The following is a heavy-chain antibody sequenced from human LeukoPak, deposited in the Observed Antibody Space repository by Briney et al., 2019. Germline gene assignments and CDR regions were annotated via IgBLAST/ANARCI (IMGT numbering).Heavy chain of an antibody. J-gene: IGHJ5*02. V-gene: IGHV1-8*01. CDR3: ARKGIDYGDYEGWFDP. CDR1: GYTFTSYD. CDR2: MNPNSGNT. Sequence: ASVKVSCKASGYTFTSYDINWARQATGQGLEWMGWMNPNSGNTGYAQKFQGRVTMTRNTPISTAYMELSSLRSEDTAVYYCARKGIDYGDYEGWFDPWGQGTLVTVSS. D-gene: IGHD4-17*01.